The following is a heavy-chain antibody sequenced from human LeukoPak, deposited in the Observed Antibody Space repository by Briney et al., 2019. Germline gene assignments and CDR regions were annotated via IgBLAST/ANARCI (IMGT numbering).Heavy chain of an antibody. V-gene: IGHV3-53*05. CDR3: VKGLPYYYDSSGYSLL. Sequence: GGSLRLSCVASGFSVSSDYMTCVRQAPGKGLEWVSVLYSGGSTYYADSVKGRFTISRDNSKNTLYLQMSSLRAEDTAVYYCVKGLPYYYDSSGYSLLWGQGTLVTVSS. CDR2: LYSGGST. D-gene: IGHD3-22*01. CDR1: GFSVSSDY. J-gene: IGHJ4*02.